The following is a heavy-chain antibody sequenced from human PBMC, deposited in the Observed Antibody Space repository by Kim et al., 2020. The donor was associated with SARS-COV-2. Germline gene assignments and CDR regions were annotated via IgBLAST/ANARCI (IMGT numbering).Heavy chain of an antibody. CDR3: ARVPTRIAVAGTLDY. Sequence: DSVKGRFTISRDNAKNSLYLQMNSLRAEDTAVYYCARVPTRIAVAGTLDYWGQGTLVTVSS. J-gene: IGHJ4*02. D-gene: IGHD6-19*01. V-gene: IGHV3-21*01.